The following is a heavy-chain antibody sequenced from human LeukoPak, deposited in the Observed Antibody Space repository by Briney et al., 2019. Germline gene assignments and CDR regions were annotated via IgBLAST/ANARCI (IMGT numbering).Heavy chain of an antibody. J-gene: IGHJ4*02. D-gene: IGHD4-17*01. Sequence: ASVKVSCKASGYTFTNNYIHWVRQALGHGLEWMGWINPNRGDTNYAQKFQGRVTMTRDTSISTAFMELTRLTSDDTAVYYCTRDLLGFATTPLSDWGQGTLVTVSS. CDR3: TRDLLGFATTPLSD. CDR2: INPNRGDT. V-gene: IGHV1-2*02. CDR1: GYTFTNNY.